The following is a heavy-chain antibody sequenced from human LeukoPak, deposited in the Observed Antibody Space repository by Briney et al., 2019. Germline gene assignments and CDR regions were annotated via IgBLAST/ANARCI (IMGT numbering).Heavy chain of an antibody. CDR1: GFTFSSYA. D-gene: IGHD3-9*01. Sequence: PGGPLRLSCAASGFTFSSYAMSWVRQAPGKGLEWVSAISGSGGSTYCADSVKGRFTISRDNSKNTLYLQMNSLRAEDTAVYYCAKDPHYFDWLFRWGQGTLVTVSS. CDR3: AKDPHYFDWLFR. V-gene: IGHV3-23*01. J-gene: IGHJ4*02. CDR2: ISGSGGST.